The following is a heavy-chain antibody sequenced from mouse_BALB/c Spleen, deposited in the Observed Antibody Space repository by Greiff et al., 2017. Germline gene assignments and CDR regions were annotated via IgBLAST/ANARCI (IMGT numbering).Heavy chain of an antibody. CDR1: GFTFSSYA. CDR3: AREGMDGPNWYFDV. Sequence: EVKLMESGGGLVKPGGSLKLSCAASGFTFSSYAMSWVRQTPEKRLEWVASISSGGSTYYPDSVKGRFTISRDNARNILYLQMSSLRSEDTAMYYCAREGMDGPNWYFDVWGAGTTVTVSS. D-gene: IGHD2-3*01. CDR2: ISSGGST. J-gene: IGHJ1*01. V-gene: IGHV5-6-5*01.